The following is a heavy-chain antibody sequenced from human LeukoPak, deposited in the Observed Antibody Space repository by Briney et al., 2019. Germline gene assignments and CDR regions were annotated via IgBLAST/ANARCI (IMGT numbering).Heavy chain of an antibody. D-gene: IGHD6-19*01. CDR2: ISSSGSTI. CDR3: AREGYSSGWYESRVSPAHYYYYMDV. V-gene: IGHV3-48*03. Sequence: GGSLRLSSAASGFTFSSYEMNWVRQAPGKGLEWVSYISSSGSTIYYADSVKGRFTISRDNAKNSLYLQMNSLRAEDTAVYYCAREGYSSGWYESRVSPAHYYYYMDVWGKGTTVTISS. CDR1: GFTFSSYE. J-gene: IGHJ6*03.